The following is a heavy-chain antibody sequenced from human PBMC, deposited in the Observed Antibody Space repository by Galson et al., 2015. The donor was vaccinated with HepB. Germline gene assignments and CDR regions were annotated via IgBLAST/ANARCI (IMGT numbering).Heavy chain of an antibody. V-gene: IGHV3-49*03. CDR3: TRGRGWHDY. Sequence: SLRLSCAASGFTFGDFAMTWFRQAPGKGLEWVGLIRNKGDGGTTEYAASVKGRFTISRDDSKSIGYLQMNNLKTEDTAVYYCTRGRGWHDYWGQGTLVTVSS. CDR1: GFTFGDFA. D-gene: IGHD6-19*01. CDR2: IRNKGDGGTT. J-gene: IGHJ4*02.